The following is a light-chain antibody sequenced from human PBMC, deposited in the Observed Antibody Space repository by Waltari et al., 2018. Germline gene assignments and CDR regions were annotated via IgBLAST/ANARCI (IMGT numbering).Light chain of an antibody. Sequence: DIHMTQSPPSLASSGGERLTIPFRPSQVVTSLVNWYQQKPGRAPKLLISNTSTLQNGVPSRFSGSGSGTDFTLTITSLHPEDFASYSCQQTFITPWTFGPGTKVDI. J-gene: IGKJ1*01. CDR3: QQTFITPWT. V-gene: IGKV1-39*01. CDR2: NTS. CDR1: QVVTSL.